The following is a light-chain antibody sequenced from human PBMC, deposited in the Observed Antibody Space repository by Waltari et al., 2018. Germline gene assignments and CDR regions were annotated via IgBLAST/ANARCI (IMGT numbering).Light chain of an antibody. CDR3: QQYGSSPPALYT. J-gene: IGKJ2*01. CDR2: GAS. V-gene: IGKV3-20*01. Sequence: EIVLTQSPGTLSLSPGERANLSCRASQSVRSSYLAWFQQKPVQAPRLLIYGASSRATGIPDRFIGSGSGTDFTLTISRLEPEDFAVYYCQQYGSSPPALYTFGQGTKLEIK. CDR1: QSVRSSY.